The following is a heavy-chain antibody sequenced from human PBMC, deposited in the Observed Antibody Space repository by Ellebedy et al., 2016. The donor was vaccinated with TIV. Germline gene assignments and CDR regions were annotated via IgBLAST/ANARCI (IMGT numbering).Heavy chain of an antibody. CDR1: GFSFTDAW. Sequence: GASLKISCVASGFSFTDAWMSWVRQAPGKGLEWVGRIKSKSDAGTRDFAAPAKGRFIISRDDSKNTVYLQMTNLKIEDTAVYFCAAGVGRTDFDYWGQGTMVTVSS. CDR2: IKSKSDAGTR. J-gene: IGHJ4*02. V-gene: IGHV3-15*01. CDR3: AAGVGRTDFDY. D-gene: IGHD3-10*01.